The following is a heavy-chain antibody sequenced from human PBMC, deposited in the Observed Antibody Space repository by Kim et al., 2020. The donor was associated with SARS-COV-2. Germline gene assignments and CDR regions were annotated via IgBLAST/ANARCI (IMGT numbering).Heavy chain of an antibody. D-gene: IGHD1-7*01. CDR3: ARDRETGTTCFDY. CDR2: INAGNGNT. Sequence: ASVKVSCKASGYTFTSYAMHWVRQAPGQRLEWMGWINAGNGNTKYSQKFQGRVTITRYTSASTAYMELSSLRSEDTAVYYCARDRETGTTCFDYWGQGTLVTVSS. V-gene: IGHV1-3*01. CDR1: GYTFTSYA. J-gene: IGHJ4*02.